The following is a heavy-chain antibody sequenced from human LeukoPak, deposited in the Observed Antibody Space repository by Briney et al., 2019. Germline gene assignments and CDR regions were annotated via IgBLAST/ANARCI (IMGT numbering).Heavy chain of an antibody. CDR1: GGSIGSYY. D-gene: IGHD3-22*01. CDR2: IYYSGST. V-gene: IGHV4-59*01. CDR3: AREMYYYDSSGYYPSDYYGMDV. Sequence: PSETLSLTCAVSGGSIGSYYWSWIRQPPGKGLEWIGDIYYSGSTNYNPSLKSRVTISVDTSKNQFSLKLSSVTAADTAVYYCAREMYYYDSSGYYPSDYYGMDVWGQGTTVTVSS. J-gene: IGHJ6*02.